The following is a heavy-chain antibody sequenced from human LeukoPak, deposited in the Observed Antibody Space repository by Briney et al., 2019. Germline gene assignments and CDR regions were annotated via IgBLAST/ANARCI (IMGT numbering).Heavy chain of an antibody. CDR3: ARDNRGSSWYAGRENWFDP. V-gene: IGHV1-3*01. D-gene: IGHD6-13*01. Sequence: GASVKVSCKASGYTFTSYAMHWVRQAPGQRLEWMGWINAGNGNTKYSQKFQGRVTITRDTSASTAYMELSSLRYEDTAVYYCARDNRGSSWYAGRENWFDPWGQGTLVTVSS. J-gene: IGHJ5*02. CDR2: INAGNGNT. CDR1: GYTFTSYA.